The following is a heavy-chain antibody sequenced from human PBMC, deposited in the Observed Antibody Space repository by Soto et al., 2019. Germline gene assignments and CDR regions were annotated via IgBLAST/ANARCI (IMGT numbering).Heavy chain of an antibody. J-gene: IGHJ4*02. D-gene: IGHD3-10*01. CDR3: ARDYNRLFAY. CDR1: GGTCSSYA. Sequence: QVQLVQSGAAVKKPGASVKVSCKASGGTCSSYAIPWVRQAPGQGREWMGGIIPIFGTANYAQKFQGRVTITADAATSTAYMELSSLRSEDTAVYYCARDYNRLFAYCGQGTLVTVSS. V-gene: IGHV1-69*01. CDR2: IIPIFGTA.